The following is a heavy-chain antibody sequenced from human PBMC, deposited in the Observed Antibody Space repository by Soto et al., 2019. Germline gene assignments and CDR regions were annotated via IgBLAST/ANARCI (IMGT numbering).Heavy chain of an antibody. D-gene: IGHD3-9*01. J-gene: IGHJ3*02. V-gene: IGHV3-53*01. Sequence: GGSLRLSYAASGFTVSSNYMSWVRQAPGKGLEWISIIYSAGNTYNADSVKGRFTISRDNSKNTLYLQMNSLTAEDTALYYCARDPPDDDRGHYAFDIWGQGTMVTVSS. CDR1: GFTVSSNY. CDR2: IYSAGNT. CDR3: ARDPPDDDRGHYAFDI.